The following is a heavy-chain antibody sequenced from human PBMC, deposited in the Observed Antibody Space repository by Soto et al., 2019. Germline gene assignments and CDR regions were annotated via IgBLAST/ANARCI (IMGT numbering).Heavy chain of an antibody. CDR2: VYYSGST. D-gene: IGHD7-27*01. J-gene: IGHJ4*01. CDR1: VGSIISSPYY. Sequence: QLQLQESGPGLVKPSETLSLTCTVSVGSIISSPYYWGWIRQPPGKGLEWIGSVYYSGSTNYNPSLRSRVTISVDTSKNQFSLEVSSVTAADTAVYFCARHRSGSYLYYFDYWGHGTLVTVSS. CDR3: ARHRSGSYLYYFDY. V-gene: IGHV4-39*01.